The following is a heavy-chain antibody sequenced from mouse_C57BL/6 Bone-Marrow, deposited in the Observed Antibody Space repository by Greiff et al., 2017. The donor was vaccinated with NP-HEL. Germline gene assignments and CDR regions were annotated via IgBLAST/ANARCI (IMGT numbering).Heavy chain of an antibody. Sequence: QVQLQQSGAELARPGASVKLSCKASGYTFTSYGISWVKQRTGQGLEWIGEIYPRSGNTYYNEKFKGKATLTADKSSSTAYMELRSLTSEDSAVYFCAVHYGSRGWFAYWGQGTLVTVSA. D-gene: IGHD1-1*01. CDR2: IYPRSGNT. CDR3: AVHYGSRGWFAY. J-gene: IGHJ3*01. V-gene: IGHV1-81*01. CDR1: GYTFTSYG.